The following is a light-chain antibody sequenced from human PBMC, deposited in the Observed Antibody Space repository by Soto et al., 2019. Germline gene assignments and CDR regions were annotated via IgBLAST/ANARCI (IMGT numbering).Light chain of an antibody. Sequence: QPVLTQSPFASASLGASVKLTCTLSSGPSSYAIAWHQQQPEKGPRYLMRLNSDGSHSKGDGIPDRFSGSSSGAERYLTISSLQSEDEADYYCQTWGTGIVVFGGGTQLTVL. CDR3: QTWGTGIVV. J-gene: IGLJ2*01. V-gene: IGLV4-69*02. CDR2: LNSDGSH. CDR1: SGPSSYA.